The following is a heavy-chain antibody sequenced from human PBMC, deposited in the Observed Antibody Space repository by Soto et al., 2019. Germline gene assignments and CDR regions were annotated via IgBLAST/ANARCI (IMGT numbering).Heavy chain of an antibody. Sequence: QVQLVQSGAEVKKPGAAVKVSCKASGYTFTSYDINWVRQATGQGLEWMGWMNANSGNTGCAQKFQGRVTMTRDTSISTDYMELSSLRSEDTAVYYFALGLYYYGMDVCGEATTVTVSS. V-gene: IGHV1-8*01. CDR2: MNANSGNT. CDR1: GYTFTSYD. J-gene: IGHJ6*01. CDR3: ALGLYYYGMDV.